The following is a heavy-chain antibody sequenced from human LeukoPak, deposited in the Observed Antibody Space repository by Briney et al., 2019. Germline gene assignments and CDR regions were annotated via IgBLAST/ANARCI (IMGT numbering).Heavy chain of an antibody. J-gene: IGHJ6*03. CDR3: AKGGGFDWLNYYYMDV. CDR1: GFSFSVYW. V-gene: IGHV3-74*01. CDR2: IKTDGSIT. D-gene: IGHD3-9*01. Sequence: PGGSLRLSCAASGFSFSVYWMHWVRQAPGKGPVWVSRIKTDGSITDYADFVKGRFTISRDNAKNTLYLRMSSLRAEDTAVYYCAKGGGFDWLNYYYMDVWGKGTTVIISS.